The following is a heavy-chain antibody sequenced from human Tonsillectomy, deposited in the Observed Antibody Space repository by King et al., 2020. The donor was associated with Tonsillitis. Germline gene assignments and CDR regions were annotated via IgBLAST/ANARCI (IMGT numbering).Heavy chain of an antibody. J-gene: IGHJ4*02. V-gene: IGHV4-34*01. CDR1: GGPFSDYY. CDR2: INHSGNT. CDR3: ARVSGRYGGGFDS. D-gene: IGHD1-26*01. Sequence: VQLQQWGAGLLKPSDTLSLTCAVYGGPFSDYYWSWIRQPPGKGLEWIGQINHSGNTNYNPSLKSRVTMSVDTSKNQVSVWLSSVTAADTAVYYCARVSGRYGGGFDSWGQGTLVTVSS.